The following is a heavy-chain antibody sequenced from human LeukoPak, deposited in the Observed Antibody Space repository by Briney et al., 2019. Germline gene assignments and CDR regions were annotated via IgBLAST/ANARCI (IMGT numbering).Heavy chain of an antibody. D-gene: IGHD3-22*01. Sequence: GGSLRLSCEASGFTFSSYGIHWVRQAPDKGLEWVAVVSYDGSDKYYADSVKGRFTISRDNSKNTLYLQMNSLRAEDTAVYYCAKDNSGGYYYFDYWGQGILVTVSS. CDR2: VSYDGSDK. CDR1: GFTFSSYG. V-gene: IGHV3-30*18. J-gene: IGHJ4*02. CDR3: AKDNSGGYYYFDY.